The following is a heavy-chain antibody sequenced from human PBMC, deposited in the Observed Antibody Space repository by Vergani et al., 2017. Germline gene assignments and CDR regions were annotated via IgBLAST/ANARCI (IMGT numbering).Heavy chain of an antibody. J-gene: IGHJ4*02. D-gene: IGHD1-26*01. CDR3: AIYIVGAADY. V-gene: IGHV4-34*01. CDR1: GGSFSGYY. CDR2: INHSGST. Sequence: QVQLQQWGAGLLKPSETLSLTCAVYGGSFSGYYWSWIRQPPGKGLEWIGEINHSGSTNYNPSLKSRVTISVDTSKNQLSLKLSSVTAADTAVYYCAIYIVGAADYWGQGTLVTVSS.